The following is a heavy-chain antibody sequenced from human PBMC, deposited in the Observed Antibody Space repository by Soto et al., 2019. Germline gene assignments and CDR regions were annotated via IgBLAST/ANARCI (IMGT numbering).Heavy chain of an antibody. D-gene: IGHD6-19*01. CDR3: ADGSAVSGWYGGMDV. V-gene: IGHV1-2*02. Sequence: QVQLVQSGAEVKKPGASVKVSCKASGYTFTGYYMHWVRQAPGQGLEWLGWINPNSGGTNYAQKFQGRVTMTRDTSISTAYMELSRLRSDDTAVYYCADGSAVSGWYGGMDVWGQGTTVTVSS. CDR1: GYTFTGYY. CDR2: INPNSGGT. J-gene: IGHJ6*02.